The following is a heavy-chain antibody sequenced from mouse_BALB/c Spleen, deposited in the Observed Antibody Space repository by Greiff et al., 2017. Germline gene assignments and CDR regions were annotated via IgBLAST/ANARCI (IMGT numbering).Heavy chain of an antibody. D-gene: IGHD2-4*01. Sequence: VQLKESGPELVKPGASVKISCKASGYSFTGYFMNWVMQSHGKSLEWIGRINPYNGDTFYNQKFKGKATLTVDKSSSPAHMELRSLASEDSAVYYFAIDDYDRAMDYWGQGTSVTVSS. CDR2: INPYNGDT. J-gene: IGHJ4*01. CDR3: AIDDYDRAMDY. CDR1: GYSFTGYF. V-gene: IGHV1-20*02.